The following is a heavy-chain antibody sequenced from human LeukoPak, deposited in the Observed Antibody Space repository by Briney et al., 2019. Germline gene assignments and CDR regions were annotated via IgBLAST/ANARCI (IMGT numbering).Heavy chain of an antibody. Sequence: ASVKVSCKASGYTFTGYYMHWVRQAPGRGLKWMGWINPNSGGTNYAQKFQGRVTMTRDTSISTAYMELSRLRSDDTAVYYCARGRGWYAQYFDYWGQGTLVTVSS. V-gene: IGHV1-2*02. D-gene: IGHD6-19*01. J-gene: IGHJ4*02. CDR1: GYTFTGYY. CDR2: INPNSGGT. CDR3: ARGRGWYAQYFDY.